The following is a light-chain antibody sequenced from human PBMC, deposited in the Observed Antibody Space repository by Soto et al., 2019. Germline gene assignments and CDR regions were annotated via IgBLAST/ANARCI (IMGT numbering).Light chain of an antibody. J-gene: IGKJ4*02. CDR2: AAS. CDR1: QSISSY. CDR3: QQSYSTPCT. V-gene: IGKV1-39*01. Sequence: DIQMTQSPSSLSASVGGRVTITCRASQSISSYLNWYQQKPGKAPKLLIYAASSLQSGVPSRFSGSGSGTDFTLTISSLQPEDFATYYCQQSYSTPCTFGRGTKVEIX.